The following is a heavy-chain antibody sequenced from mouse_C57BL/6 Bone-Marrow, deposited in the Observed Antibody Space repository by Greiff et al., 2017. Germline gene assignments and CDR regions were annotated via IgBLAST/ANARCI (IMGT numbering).Heavy chain of an antibody. CDR3: ARRDWDGFDY. D-gene: IGHD4-1*01. J-gene: IGHJ2*01. CDR2: ISGGGGNT. V-gene: IGHV5-9*01. CDR1: GFTFSSYT. Sequence: EVKLMESGGGLVKPGGSLKLSCAASGFTFSSYTMSWVRQTPEKRLEWVATISGGGGNTYYPDSVKGRFTLSRDNAKNTLYLQMSSLRSADTALYYCARRDWDGFDYWGQGTTLTVSS.